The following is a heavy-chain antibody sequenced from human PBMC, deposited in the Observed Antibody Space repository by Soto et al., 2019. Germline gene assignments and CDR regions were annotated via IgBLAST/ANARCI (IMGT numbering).Heavy chain of an antibody. CDR2: IIPIFGTA. CDR3: ASNYGGNSPLYYYGMDV. J-gene: IGHJ6*02. Sequence: QVQLVQSGAEVKKPGSSVKVSCKASGGTFSSYAISWVRQAPGQGLEWMGGIIPIFGTANYAQKFQGRVTITAEESTSKAYMELSSLRSEDTAVYYCASNYGGNSPLYYYGMDVWGQGTKVTVSS. D-gene: IGHD4-17*01. CDR1: GGTFSSYA. V-gene: IGHV1-69*01.